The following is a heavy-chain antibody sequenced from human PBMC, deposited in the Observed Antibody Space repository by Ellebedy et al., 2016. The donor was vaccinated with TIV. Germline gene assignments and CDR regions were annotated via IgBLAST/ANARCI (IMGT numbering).Heavy chain of an antibody. CDR2: ISGSGGST. CDR1: GFTFSSYA. V-gene: IGHV3-23*01. J-gene: IGHJ5*02. D-gene: IGHD3-10*01. Sequence: GESLKISXAASGFTFSSYAMSWVRQAPGKGLEWVSAISGSGGSTYYADSVKGRFTISRDNSNNTLYLQMNSLRAEDTAVYYCAKDRVLWFGKEGWFDPWGQGTLVTVSS. CDR3: AKDRVLWFGKEGWFDP.